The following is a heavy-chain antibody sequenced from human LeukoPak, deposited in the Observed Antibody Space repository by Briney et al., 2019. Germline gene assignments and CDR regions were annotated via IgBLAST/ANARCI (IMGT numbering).Heavy chain of an antibody. D-gene: IGHD5-18*01. CDR2: IIPIFGTA. CDR1: GGTFSSYA. CDR3: ARCPYGYGLFEWFDP. Sequence: SVKVSCKASGGTFSSYAISWVRQAPGQGLEWMGGIIPIFGTANYAQKFQGRVTITADESTSTAYMELSSLRSEDTAVYYCARCPYGYGLFEWFDPWGQGTLVTVSS. J-gene: IGHJ5*02. V-gene: IGHV1-69*01.